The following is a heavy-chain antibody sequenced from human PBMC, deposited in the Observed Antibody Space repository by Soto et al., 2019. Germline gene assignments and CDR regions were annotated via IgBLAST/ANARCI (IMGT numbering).Heavy chain of an antibody. D-gene: IGHD3-22*01. Sequence: PSETLSLTCTVSGGSISSNGYYWGWIRQPPGKGLEWIGTISYRGNTFYNPSLKSRVTISVDTSKSQFSLKLASVTAADTAIYYCARGFYDSSAFYPHFAYWGQGTPVTVSS. CDR1: GGSISSNGYY. CDR3: ARGFYDSSAFYPHFAY. J-gene: IGHJ4*02. V-gene: IGHV4-39*07. CDR2: ISYRGNT.